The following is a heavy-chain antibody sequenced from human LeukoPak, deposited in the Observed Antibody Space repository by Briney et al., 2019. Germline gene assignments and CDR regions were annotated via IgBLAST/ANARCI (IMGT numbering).Heavy chain of an antibody. D-gene: IGHD3-10*01. J-gene: IGHJ4*02. CDR3: VVRRTYWGTDY. CDR2: INLSGST. Sequence: SETLSLTCGVSGVSLSGNYWSWIRQSPGRGLEWIGDINLSGSTNYNTSLKTRVTISVDIFKDQFSLKLASVTAADTAVYYCVVRRTYWGTDYWGQGTLVTVSS. V-gene: IGHV4-34*01. CDR1: GVSLSGNY.